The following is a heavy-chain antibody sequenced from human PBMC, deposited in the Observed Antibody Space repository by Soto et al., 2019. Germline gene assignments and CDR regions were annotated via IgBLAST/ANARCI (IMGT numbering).Heavy chain of an antibody. J-gene: IGHJ6*02. V-gene: IGHV3-23*01. CDR3: AKAGWSRYYYYGMGV. Sequence: PGGSLRLSCAASGFTFSSYAMSWVRQAPGKGLEWVSAISGSGGSTYYADSVKGRFTISRDNSKNTLYLQMNSLRAEDTAVYYCAKAGWSRYYYYGMGVWGQGTTVTAP. CDR1: GFTFSSYA. CDR2: ISGSGGST. D-gene: IGHD3-3*01.